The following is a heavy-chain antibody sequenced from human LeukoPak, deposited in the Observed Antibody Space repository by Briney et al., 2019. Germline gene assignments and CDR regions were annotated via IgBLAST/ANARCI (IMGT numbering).Heavy chain of an antibody. D-gene: IGHD3-10*01. CDR2: ISYDGSNK. J-gene: IGHJ5*02. CDR3: AKDQDYGSGSYTFDP. V-gene: IGHV3-30*18. Sequence: PGRFLKPFFAASGFPFSSYGKHRVRPASGKGPEWVAVISYDGSNKYYADAVKGLFTITRDNSKNTLYLQMNSLRAEDTAVYYCAKDQDYGSGSYTFDPWGQGTLVTVSS. CDR1: GFPFSSYG.